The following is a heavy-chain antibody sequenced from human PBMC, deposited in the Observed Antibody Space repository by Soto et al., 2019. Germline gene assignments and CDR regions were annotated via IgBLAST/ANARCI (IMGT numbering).Heavy chain of an antibody. D-gene: IGHD2-8*01. CDR2: ISSSGTPI. Sequence: GGSLRLSCAASGFIFSNYEMTWVRQAPGKGLEWIAHISSSGTPIYLADSVKGRFTISRDNAKNSVDLQMNSLTAEDTAVYYCARDGTNGIKDAFDIWGRGTLVTVSS. CDR3: ARDGTNGIKDAFDI. CDR1: GFIFSNYE. V-gene: IGHV3-48*03. J-gene: IGHJ3*02.